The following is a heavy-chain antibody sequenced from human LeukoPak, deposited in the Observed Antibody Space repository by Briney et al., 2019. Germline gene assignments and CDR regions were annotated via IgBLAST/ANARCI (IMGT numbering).Heavy chain of an antibody. D-gene: IGHD6-19*01. Sequence: GGSLRLSCAASGFTVSSNYMSWVRQAPGKGLEWVSVIYSDGSTYYADSVKGRFTISRDDPKNTVYLQMTSLRSEDTAMYYCARAYSSGWYWGCWGQGTLVTVSS. CDR1: GFTVSSNY. V-gene: IGHV3-53*01. CDR2: IYSDGST. CDR3: ARAYSSGWYWGC. J-gene: IGHJ4*02.